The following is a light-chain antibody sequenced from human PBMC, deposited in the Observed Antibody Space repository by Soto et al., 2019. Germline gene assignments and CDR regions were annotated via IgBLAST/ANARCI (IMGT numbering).Light chain of an antibody. Sequence: DIQMTQSPSSLSASVGDTVTITCRASQSISTYLNWYQQKRGKAPRLLIYATSSFQSGVPSRFAANGSGTHFTLTIRNLHPDDFATYYCHQSYSVPLTFGQGTEEEIE. CDR3: HQSYSVPLT. J-gene: IGKJ1*01. V-gene: IGKV1-39*01. CDR2: ATS. CDR1: QSISTY.